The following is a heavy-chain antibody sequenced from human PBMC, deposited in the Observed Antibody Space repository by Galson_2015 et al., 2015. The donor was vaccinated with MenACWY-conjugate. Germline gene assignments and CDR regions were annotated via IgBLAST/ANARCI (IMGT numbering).Heavy chain of an antibody. V-gene: IGHV3-66*02. Sequence: SLRLSCAVSGFTVTSNYMSWVRQAPGKGLEWVSVMYTGGSTYYAVSVKGRFTISRDKSKNTLRLQMNSLRAEDTAVYYCARGESSYGYVFEHWGQGTLVTVSS. CDR1: GFTVTSNY. D-gene: IGHD2-2*03. J-gene: IGHJ4*02. CDR3: ARGESSYGYVFEH. CDR2: MYTGGST.